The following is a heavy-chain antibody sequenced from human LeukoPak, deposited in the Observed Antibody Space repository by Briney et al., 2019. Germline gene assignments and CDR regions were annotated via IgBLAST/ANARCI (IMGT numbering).Heavy chain of an antibody. CDR1: GFTFSSYA. D-gene: IGHD6-13*01. Sequence: GGSLRLSCAASGFTFSSYAMHWVRQAPGKGLEWVAVISYDGSNKYYADSVKGRFTISSDNSKNTLYLQMNSLRAEDTAVYYCARGIAAAGSPGAFDIWGQGTMVTVSS. J-gene: IGHJ3*02. CDR2: ISYDGSNK. V-gene: IGHV3-30*04. CDR3: ARGIAAAGSPGAFDI.